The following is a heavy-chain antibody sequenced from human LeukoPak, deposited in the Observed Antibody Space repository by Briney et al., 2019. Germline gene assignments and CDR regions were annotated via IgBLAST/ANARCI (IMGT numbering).Heavy chain of an antibody. CDR3: AKELNANWYYDAFNI. Sequence: LTGGSLRLACAASGFTFSSYAMTWVRQAPGKGLDWVSTIIGSGGTTYYADSVKGRFTISRDNSESTLYLQMNSLRAEDTAVYYCAKELNANWYYDAFNIWGQGTMVTVSS. V-gene: IGHV3-23*01. D-gene: IGHD1-7*01. CDR1: GFTFSSYA. CDR2: IIGSGGTT. J-gene: IGHJ3*02.